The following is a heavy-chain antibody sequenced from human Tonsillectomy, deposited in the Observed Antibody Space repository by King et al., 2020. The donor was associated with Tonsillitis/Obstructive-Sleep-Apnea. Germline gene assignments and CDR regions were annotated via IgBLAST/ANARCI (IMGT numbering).Heavy chain of an antibody. CDR3: ARGRLDYGGKKFWFDL. CDR1: GYTFTSYA. J-gene: IGHJ5*02. CDR2: INAGNGNT. D-gene: IGHD4-23*01. Sequence: QLVQSGAEVKKPGASVKVSCKASGYTFTSYAMHWVRQAPGQRLEWMGWINAGNGNTKYSQKFQGRVTFTRDTSASTAYMELSSLTSEDTAVYYCARGRLDYGGKKFWFDLWGQGALVSVST. V-gene: IGHV1-3*01.